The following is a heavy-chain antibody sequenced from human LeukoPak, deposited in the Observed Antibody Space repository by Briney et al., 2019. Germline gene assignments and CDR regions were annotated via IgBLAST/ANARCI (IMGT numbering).Heavy chain of an antibody. CDR1: GFNFDDYV. Sequence: GGSLRLSCAASGFNFDDYVMSWVRQAPGKGLEWVSGINWNGGSRGYADSVKGRFTISRDNAKNSLYLQMNSLRPEDTALYYCATNGGGDSGYGNFDYWGQGTLVTVSS. D-gene: IGHD5-12*01. CDR3: ATNGGGDSGYGNFDY. V-gene: IGHV3-20*04. CDR2: INWNGGSR. J-gene: IGHJ4*02.